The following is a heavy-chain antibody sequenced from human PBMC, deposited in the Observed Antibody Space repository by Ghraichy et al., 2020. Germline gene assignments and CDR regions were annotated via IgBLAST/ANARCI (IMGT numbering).Heavy chain of an antibody. CDR1: GFTFSSYW. Sequence: LSLTCAASGFTFSSYWMHWVRQAPGKGLVWVSRINSDGSSTSYADSVKGRFTISRDNAKNTLYLQMNSLRAEDTAVYYCAREHILTGYDYWGQGTLVTVSS. CDR2: INSDGSST. CDR3: AREHILTGYDY. J-gene: IGHJ4*02. V-gene: IGHV3-74*01. D-gene: IGHD3-9*01.